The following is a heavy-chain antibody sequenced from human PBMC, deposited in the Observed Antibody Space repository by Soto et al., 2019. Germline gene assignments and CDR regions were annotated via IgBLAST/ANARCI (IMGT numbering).Heavy chain of an antibody. CDR2: IYPGDSDT. J-gene: IGHJ6*02. D-gene: IGHD2-8*01. CDR3: ATPPMASDYYYGMDV. CDR1: GYSFTSYW. Sequence: HGESLKISCKGSGYSFTSYWIGWVRQMPGKGLEWMGIIYPGDSDTRYSPSFQGQVTISADKSISTAYLQWSSLKASDTAMYYCATPPMASDYYYGMDVWGQGTTVTVSS. V-gene: IGHV5-51*01.